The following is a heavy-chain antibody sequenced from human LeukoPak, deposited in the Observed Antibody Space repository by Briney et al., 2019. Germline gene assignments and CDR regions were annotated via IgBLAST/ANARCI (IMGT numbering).Heavy chain of an antibody. J-gene: IGHJ3*02. CDR1: GGSISSYY. V-gene: IGHV4-4*09. D-gene: IGHD3-3*01. CDR3: ARQGYYDFWSDRLAAFDI. CDR2: IYTSGST. Sequence: SETLSLTCTVSGGSISSYYWSWIRQPPGKGLEWIGYIYTSGSTNYNPSLKSRVTISVDTSKNQFSLKLSSVTAADTAVYYCARQGYYDFWSDRLAAFDIWGQGTMVTVSS.